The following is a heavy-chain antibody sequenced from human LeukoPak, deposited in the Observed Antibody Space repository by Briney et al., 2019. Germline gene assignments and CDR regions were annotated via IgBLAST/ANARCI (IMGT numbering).Heavy chain of an antibody. V-gene: IGHV4-38-2*02. D-gene: IGHD6-19*01. CDR3: ATDRGALAGPAFDY. CDR2: IYRDGTT. Sequence: PSETLSLTCTVSGYSISSGYYWGWIRQPPGKGLAWIGYIYRDGTTYFTPSLESRVTISVDTSMNQLSLKLSSVTAADTAVYYCATDRGALAGPAFDYWGQGTLVTVSS. CDR1: GYSISSGYY. J-gene: IGHJ4*02.